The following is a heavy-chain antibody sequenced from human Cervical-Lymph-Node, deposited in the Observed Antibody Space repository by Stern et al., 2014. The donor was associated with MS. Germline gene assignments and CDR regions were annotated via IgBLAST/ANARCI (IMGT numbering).Heavy chain of an antibody. J-gene: IGHJ3*02. Sequence: VQLVASGGGLVQPGGSLSLSCAASGFTFSTYWMHWVRQAPGTGLVWVSLINSDESSTTYADSVKGRFSISRDNDKNTLYLQMNSLRAEDTAVYYCARGVMVAATYAYDIWGQGTMVTISS. V-gene: IGHV3-74*02. CDR2: INSDESST. CDR1: GFTFSTYW. CDR3: ARGVMVAATYAYDI. D-gene: IGHD2-15*01.